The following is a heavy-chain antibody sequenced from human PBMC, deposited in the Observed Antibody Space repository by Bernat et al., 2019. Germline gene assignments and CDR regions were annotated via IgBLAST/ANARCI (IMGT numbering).Heavy chain of an antibody. J-gene: IGHJ4*02. V-gene: IGHV3-30*19. CDR1: GFTFSSYG. CDR3: ARDPPPIVATITGDYFDY. Sequence: QVQLVESGGGVVQPGRSLRLSCAASGFTFSSYGMHWVRQAPGKGLEWVAVISYDGSNKYYADSVKGRFTISRDKSKNTLYLQMNSLRAEDTAVYYCARDPPPIVATITGDYFDYWGQGTLVTVSS. CDR2: ISYDGSNK. D-gene: IGHD5-12*01.